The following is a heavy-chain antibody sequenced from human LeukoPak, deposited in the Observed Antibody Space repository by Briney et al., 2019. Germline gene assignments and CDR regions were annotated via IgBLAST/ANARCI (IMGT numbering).Heavy chain of an antibody. J-gene: IGHJ6*02. V-gene: IGHV1-18*01. CDR2: ISAYKGNT. CDR1: GYTFTSYG. D-gene: IGHD6-13*01. Sequence: ASVKVSCKASGYTFTSYGISWVRQAPGQGLEWMGWISAYKGNTNYAQKLQGRVTMTTDTSTSTAYMELRSLRSDDTAVYYCARDRGSSDYYYYGMDVWGQGTTVTVSS. CDR3: ARDRGSSDYYYYGMDV.